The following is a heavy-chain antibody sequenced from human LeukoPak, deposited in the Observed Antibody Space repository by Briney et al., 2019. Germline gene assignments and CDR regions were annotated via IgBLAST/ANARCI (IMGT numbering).Heavy chain of an antibody. D-gene: IGHD6-13*01. Sequence: ASVKVSCKASGGTFSSYAISWVRQAPGQGLEWMGGIISIFGTANYAQKFQGRVAITADKSTSTAYMELSSLRSEDTAVYYCASGLGSSSWYRSRYYFDYWGQGTLVTVSS. CDR3: ASGLGSSSWYRSRYYFDY. J-gene: IGHJ4*02. CDR1: GGTFSSYA. CDR2: IISIFGTA. V-gene: IGHV1-69*06.